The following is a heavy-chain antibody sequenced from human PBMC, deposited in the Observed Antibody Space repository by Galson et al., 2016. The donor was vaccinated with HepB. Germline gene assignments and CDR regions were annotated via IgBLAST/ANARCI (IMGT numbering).Heavy chain of an antibody. CDR1: GFAFSAYE. Sequence: SLRLSCATSGFAFSAYEVHWVRQAPGKGLEWVAVMSPGGNINLYTDSVKGRFTISRDNSRNTLYLQMNSLRPEDTAVYYCAKDQIPGAPDFFDFWGQGTLVTVSS. J-gene: IGHJ4*02. CDR3: AKDQIPGAPDFFDF. CDR2: MSPGGNIN. D-gene: IGHD2-21*01. V-gene: IGHV3-30*18.